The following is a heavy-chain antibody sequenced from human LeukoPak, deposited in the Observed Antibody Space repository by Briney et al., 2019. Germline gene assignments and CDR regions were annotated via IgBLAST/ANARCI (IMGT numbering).Heavy chain of an antibody. CDR3: GADSSGYYLSFDY. V-gene: IGHV4-39*07. CDR2: VYYSGTT. Sequence: SETLSLTCSVSGGSISLSYYYWGWIRQPPGKALEWIGSVYYSGTTSYNPSLKSRVTISVDTSKNQFSLELSSVTAADTAVYYCGADSSGYYLSFDYWGQGTLVTVSS. CDR1: GGSISLSYYY. J-gene: IGHJ4*02. D-gene: IGHD3-22*01.